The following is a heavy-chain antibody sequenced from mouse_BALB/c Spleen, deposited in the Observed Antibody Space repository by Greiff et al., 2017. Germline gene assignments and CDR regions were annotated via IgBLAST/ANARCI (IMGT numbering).Heavy chain of an antibody. CDR2: ILPGSGST. CDR1: GYTFSSYW. D-gene: IGHD1-2*01. J-gene: IGHJ4*01. Sequence: VQLQQSGAELMKPGASVKISCKATGYTFSSYWIEWVKQRPGHGLEWIGEILPGSGSTNYNEKFKGKATFTADTSSNTAYMQLSSLTSEDSAVYYCARYQISITFAMDYWGQGTSVTVSS. V-gene: IGHV1-9*01. CDR3: ARYQISITFAMDY.